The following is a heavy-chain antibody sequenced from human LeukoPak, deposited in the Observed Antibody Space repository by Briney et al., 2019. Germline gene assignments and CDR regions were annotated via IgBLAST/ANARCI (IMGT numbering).Heavy chain of an antibody. J-gene: IGHJ4*02. CDR1: GFTFSSYG. CDR2: IRYDGSNK. Sequence: GGSLRLSCAASGFTFSSYGMHWVRQAPGKGLEWVAFIRYDGSNKYYADSVKGRFTISRDNSKNTLYLQMNSLRAEDTAVYYCARDMRPGIAVATTDYWGQGTLVTVSS. V-gene: IGHV3-30*02. CDR3: ARDMRPGIAVATTDY. D-gene: IGHD6-19*01.